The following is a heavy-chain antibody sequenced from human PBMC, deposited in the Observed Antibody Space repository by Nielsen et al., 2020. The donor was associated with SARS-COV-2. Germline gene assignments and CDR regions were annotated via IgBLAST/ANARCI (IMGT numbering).Heavy chain of an antibody. CDR3: AREQIGRGAFDI. CDR2: IYHSGST. V-gene: IGHV4-38-2*02. Sequence: SETLSLTCTVSGYSISSGYYWGWIRQPPGKGLEWIGGIYHSGSTYYNPSLKSRVTISVDTSKNQFSLKLSSVTAADTAVYYCAREQIGRGAFDIWGQGTMVTVSS. D-gene: IGHD3-10*01. CDR1: GYSISSGYY. J-gene: IGHJ3*02.